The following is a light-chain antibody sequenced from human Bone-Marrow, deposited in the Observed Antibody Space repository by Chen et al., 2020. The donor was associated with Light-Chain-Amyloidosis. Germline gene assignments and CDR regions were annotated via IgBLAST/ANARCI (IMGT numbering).Light chain of an antibody. Sequence: QSALTQPASVSGSPGQSITISCTGTSSDVGGDNHVSWYQQHPDKAPKLMIYEVTNRPSWVPDRFSGSKADNTASLTISALETEDEADYFCSSYTSTNTLVFGSGTRVTVL. J-gene: IGLJ1*01. CDR1: SSDVGGDNH. CDR3: SSYTSTNTLV. CDR2: EVT. V-gene: IGLV2-14*01.